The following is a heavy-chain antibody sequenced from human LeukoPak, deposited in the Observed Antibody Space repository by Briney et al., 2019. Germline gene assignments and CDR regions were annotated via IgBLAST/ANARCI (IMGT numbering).Heavy chain of an antibody. D-gene: IGHD3-10*01. J-gene: IGHJ4*02. CDR3: ARRASGSGTSLYYFDY. V-gene: IGHV3-23*01. CDR1: GFTFSSYA. Sequence: GGSLRLSCAASGFTFSSYAMSWVRQAPGKGLEWVSVISNSGGSTFYADSVKGRFTISRDNSKNTLYLQMNSLRAEDTAVYYCARRASGSGTSLYYFDYWGQGTLVTVSS. CDR2: ISNSGGST.